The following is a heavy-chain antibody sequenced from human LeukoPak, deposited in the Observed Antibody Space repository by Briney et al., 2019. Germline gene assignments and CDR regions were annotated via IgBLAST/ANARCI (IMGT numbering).Heavy chain of an antibody. CDR1: GGSFSGYY. V-gene: IGHV4-34*01. CDR3: ARVRYCSSTSCYRYYFDY. CDR2: INHSGST. D-gene: IGHD2-2*02. Sequence: PSETLSLTCAVYGGSFSGYYWSWLRQPPGKGLEWIGEINHSGSTNYNPSLKSRVTISVDTSKNQFSLKLSSVTAADTAVYYCARVRYCSSTSCYRYYFDYWGQGTLVTASS. J-gene: IGHJ4*02.